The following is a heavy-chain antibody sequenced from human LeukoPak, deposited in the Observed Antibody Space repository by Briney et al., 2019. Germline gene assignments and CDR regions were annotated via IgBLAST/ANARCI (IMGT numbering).Heavy chain of an antibody. CDR3: ARGFGYYYDSSGYPREPYFDY. CDR2: IYYSGST. V-gene: IGHV4-59*01. D-gene: IGHD3-22*01. Sequence: TSETLSLTCTVSGGSISSYYWSWIRQPPGKGLEWIGYIYYSGSTNYNPSLKSRVTISVDTSKNQFSLKLSSVTAADTAVYYCARGFGYYYDSSGYPREPYFDYWGQGTLVTVSS. J-gene: IGHJ4*02. CDR1: GGSISSYY.